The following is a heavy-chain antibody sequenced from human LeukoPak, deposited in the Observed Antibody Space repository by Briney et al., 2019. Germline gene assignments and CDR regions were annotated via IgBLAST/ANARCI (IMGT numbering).Heavy chain of an antibody. D-gene: IGHD4-17*01. J-gene: IGHJ4*02. Sequence: SVKVSCKASGGTFSSYAISWVRQAPGQGLEWMGGIIPIFGTANYAQKFQGRVTITADESTSTAYMELSSPRSEDTAVYYCARVFYGDYVGVLDYWGQGTLVTVSS. V-gene: IGHV1-69*13. CDR1: GGTFSSYA. CDR3: ARVFYGDYVGVLDY. CDR2: IIPIFGTA.